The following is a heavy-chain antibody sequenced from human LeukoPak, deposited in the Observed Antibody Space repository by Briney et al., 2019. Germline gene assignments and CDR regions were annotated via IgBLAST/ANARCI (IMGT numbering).Heavy chain of an antibody. CDR2: IGGSVEST. CDR3: AKDPGTFYYGSESDLIY. Sequence: PGGSLRLSCAASGFTFSNFAMNWVRQAPRKGLEWVSTIGGSVESTYFVDSVKGRFNIYRDNSKNTLYLQMNSLRDEDTAVYYCAKDPGTFYYGSESDLIYWGQGTLVTVSS. J-gene: IGHJ4*02. CDR1: GFTFSNFA. V-gene: IGHV3-23*01. D-gene: IGHD3-10*01.